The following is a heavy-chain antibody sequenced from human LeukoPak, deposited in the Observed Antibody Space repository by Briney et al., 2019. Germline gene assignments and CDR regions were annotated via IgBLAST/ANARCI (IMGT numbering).Heavy chain of an antibody. V-gene: IGHV1-18*01. D-gene: IGHD6-19*01. CDR2: ISAYNGNT. CDR1: GYTFTNYG. J-gene: IGHJ4*02. CDR3: ARDERRYSSGWGDLDY. Sequence: ASVTVSCKASGYTFTNYGISWVGQAPGQGHEWMGWISAYNGNTNYAQKLQGRVTMTTDTSTSTAYMELRSLRSDDTAVYYCARDERRYSSGWGDLDYWGQGTLVTVSS.